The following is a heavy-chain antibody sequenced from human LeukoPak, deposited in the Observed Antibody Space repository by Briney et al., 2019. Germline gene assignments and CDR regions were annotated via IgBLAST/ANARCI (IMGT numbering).Heavy chain of an antibody. D-gene: IGHD3-16*01. J-gene: IGHJ4*02. CDR1: GYTFTRHP. V-gene: IGHV7-4-1*02. Sequence: GASVKVSCKASGYTFTRHPMTWVRQAPGQGLEWMGWINTDTGDPTYAQGFTGRFVFSLDTSVSTAYLQISSLRAEDTALYYCARIHSDYGYYFDYWGQGTLVTVSS. CDR2: INTDTGDP. CDR3: ARIHSDYGYYFDY.